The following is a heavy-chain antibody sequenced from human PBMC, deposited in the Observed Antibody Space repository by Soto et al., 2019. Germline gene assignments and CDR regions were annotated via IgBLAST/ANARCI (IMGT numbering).Heavy chain of an antibody. CDR1: GFTFSSYG. D-gene: IGHD6-13*01. J-gene: IGHJ6*02. CDR3: AKDLREAAGKAYYYYYGMDV. CDR2: ISYDGSNK. Sequence: GGSLRLSCAASGFTFSSYGMHWVRQAPGKGLEWVAVISYDGSNKYYADSVKGRFTISRDNSKNTLYLQMNSLRAEDTAVYYCAKDLREAAGKAYYYYYGMDVWGQGTTVTVSS. V-gene: IGHV3-30*18.